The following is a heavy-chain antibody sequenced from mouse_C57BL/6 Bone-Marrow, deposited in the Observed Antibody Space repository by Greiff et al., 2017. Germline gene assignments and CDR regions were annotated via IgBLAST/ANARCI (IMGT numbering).Heavy chain of an antibody. V-gene: IGHV1-81*01. D-gene: IGHD2-5*01. J-gene: IGHJ2*01. Sequence: QVQLKQSGAELARPGASVKLSCKASGYTFTSYGISWVKQRTGQGLEWIGEIYPRSGNTYYNEKFKGKATLTADKSSSTAYMELRSLTSEDSAVYFCARGGYSNGDWGQGTTLTVSS. CDR3: ARGGYSNGD. CDR1: GYTFTSYG. CDR2: IYPRSGNT.